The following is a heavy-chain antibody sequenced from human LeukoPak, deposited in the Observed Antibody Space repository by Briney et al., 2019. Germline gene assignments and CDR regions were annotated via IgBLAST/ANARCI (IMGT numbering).Heavy chain of an antibody. CDR1: GFTFSSYA. J-gene: IGHJ4*02. Sequence: PGGSLRLSCAASGFTFSSYAMSWVRQAPGKGLGWVSAISGSGGSTYYADSVKGRFTISRDNSKNTLYLQMNSLRAEDTAVYYCAKDQIRGLHGRGFDYWGQGTLVTVSS. D-gene: IGHD4-17*01. CDR3: AKDQIRGLHGRGFDY. CDR2: ISGSGGST. V-gene: IGHV3-23*01.